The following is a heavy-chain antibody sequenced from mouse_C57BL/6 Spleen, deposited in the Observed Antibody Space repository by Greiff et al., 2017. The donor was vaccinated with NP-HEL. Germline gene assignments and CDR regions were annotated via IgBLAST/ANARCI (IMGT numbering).Heavy chain of an antibody. CDR1: GFSLTSYG. J-gene: IGHJ2*01. V-gene: IGHV2-2*01. CDR3: ARNGDYYGSSPYYFDY. D-gene: IGHD1-1*01. Sequence: VKLQESGPGLVQPSQSLSITCTVSGFSLTSYGVHWVRQSPGKGLEWLGVIWSGGSTDYNAAFISRLSISKDNSKSQVFFKMNSLQADDTAIYYCARNGDYYGSSPYYFDYWGQGTTLTVSS. CDR2: IWSGGST.